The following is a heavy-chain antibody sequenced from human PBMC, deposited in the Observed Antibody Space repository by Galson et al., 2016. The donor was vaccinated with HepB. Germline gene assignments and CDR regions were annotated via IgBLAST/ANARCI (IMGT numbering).Heavy chain of an antibody. CDR2: IAHSGGTA. J-gene: IGHJ5*02. CDR3: ARIGYGVSGGNGFDP. V-gene: IGHV3-30*04. CDR1: GITIIGYN. D-gene: IGHD2-15*01. Sequence: SLRLSCAASGITIIGYNMNWVRQAPGKGLEWVARIAHSGGTAYNTDSVRGRFTISRDDSKNSVYLQMSSLEREDTAVYYCARIGYGVSGGNGFDPWGQGTLVTVSS.